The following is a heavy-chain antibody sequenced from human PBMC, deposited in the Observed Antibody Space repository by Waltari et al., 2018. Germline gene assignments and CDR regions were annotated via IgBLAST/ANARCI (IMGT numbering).Heavy chain of an antibody. Sequence: PGGSLRLSCAASGFTFSSYAMSWVRQAPGKRLEWVSAISGSGGSTYYADSVKGRFTISRDNSKNTLYLQMNSLRAEDTAVYYCAKVPVAGTGRVPDYWGQGTLVTVSS. CDR2: ISGSGGST. CDR1: GFTFSSYA. D-gene: IGHD6-19*01. V-gene: IGHV3-23*01. J-gene: IGHJ4*02. CDR3: AKVPVAGTGRVPDY.